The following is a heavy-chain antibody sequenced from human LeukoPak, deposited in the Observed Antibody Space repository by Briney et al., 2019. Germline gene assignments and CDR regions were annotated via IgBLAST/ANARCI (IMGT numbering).Heavy chain of an antibody. J-gene: IGHJ4*02. CDR2: LYYSGSP. CDR1: GGSITDYY. D-gene: IGHD2-15*01. CDR3: ARHLLGSTGGNYYTVGFDS. V-gene: IGHV4-59*01. Sequence: SETLSLTCTVSGGSITDYYWSWIRQPPGKGLEWIGYLYYSGSPKYNPSLTGRVAISIDTSKNQFSLKLTSVTAADTALYYCARHLLGSTGGNYYTVGFDSWGRGTLVTVSS.